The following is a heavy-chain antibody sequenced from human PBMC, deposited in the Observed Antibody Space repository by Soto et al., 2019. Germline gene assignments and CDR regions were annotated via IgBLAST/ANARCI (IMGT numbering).Heavy chain of an antibody. CDR1: GFTFSSYG. Sequence: QVQLVESGGGVVQPGRSLRLSCAASGFTFSSYGMHWVRQAPGKGLEWVAVISYDGSNKYYADSVKGRFTISRDNSKNTLYLQMNSLRAEDTAVYYCAKEGVTMIVVVTAHYYYYGMDVWGQGTTVTVSS. CDR3: AKEGVTMIVVVTAHYYYYGMDV. J-gene: IGHJ6*02. D-gene: IGHD3-22*01. V-gene: IGHV3-30*18. CDR2: ISYDGSNK.